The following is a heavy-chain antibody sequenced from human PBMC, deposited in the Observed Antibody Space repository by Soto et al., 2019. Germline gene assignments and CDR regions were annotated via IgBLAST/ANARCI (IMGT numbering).Heavy chain of an antibody. CDR1: GGSISSYH. CDR3: ARVGRSSWSVVDD. V-gene: IGHV4-59*01. CDR2: IYYSGST. Sequence: PSETLSLTCTVSGGSISSYHWSWIRQPPGKGLEWIGYIYYSGSTYYNPSLKSRVTISVDTSKNQFSLKLSSVTAADTAVYYCARVGRSSWSVVDDWGQGTLVTVSS. D-gene: IGHD6-13*01. J-gene: IGHJ4*02.